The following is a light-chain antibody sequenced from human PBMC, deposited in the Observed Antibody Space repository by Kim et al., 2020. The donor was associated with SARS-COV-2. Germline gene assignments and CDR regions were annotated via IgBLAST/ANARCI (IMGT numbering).Light chain of an antibody. Sequence: QSVLTQPPSASGTPGQRVTISCSGSGSNIGSNTVNWYQQVPGSVPRLLIYSNIERPSEVPDRFSGSTSDTSASLAISGLQSEDEADYYCATWDDSLNGDVFGTGTQVTVL. CDR2: SNI. J-gene: IGLJ1*01. CDR1: GSNIGSNT. CDR3: ATWDDSLNGDV. V-gene: IGLV1-44*01.